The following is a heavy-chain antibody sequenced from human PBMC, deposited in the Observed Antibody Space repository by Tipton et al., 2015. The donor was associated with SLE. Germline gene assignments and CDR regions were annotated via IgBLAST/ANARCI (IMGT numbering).Heavy chain of an antibody. V-gene: IGHV4-59*12. D-gene: IGHD1-26*01. CDR1: GGSMSNSF. CDR3: TRGLYGGSSV. CDR2: IHYSGST. Sequence: TLSLTCTVSGGSMSNSFWSWIRQPPGKGLEWIGSIHYSGSTNYNPSLKSRLTISIDTSKSQFSLKLSSVTAADAAVYYCTRGLYGGSSVWGQGTMVTVSS. J-gene: IGHJ3*01.